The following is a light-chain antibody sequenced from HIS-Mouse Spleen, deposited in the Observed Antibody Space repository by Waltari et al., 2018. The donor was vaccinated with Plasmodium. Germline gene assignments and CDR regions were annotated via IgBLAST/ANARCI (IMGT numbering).Light chain of an antibody. J-gene: IGKJ3*01. Sequence: EIVMTQSPATLSVSPGERATLSCRASQRVSSNLAWYQQKPGQAPRLLIYGASTRATGIPARFSGSGSGTEFTLTINSLQSEDFAVYYCQQYNNWSFTFGPGTKVDIK. CDR1: QRVSSN. CDR2: GAS. V-gene: IGKV3-15*01. CDR3: QQYNNWSFT.